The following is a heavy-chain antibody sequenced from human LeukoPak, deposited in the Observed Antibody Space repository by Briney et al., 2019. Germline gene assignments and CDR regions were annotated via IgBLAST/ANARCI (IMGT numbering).Heavy chain of an antibody. J-gene: IGHJ4*02. CDR3: ARARYSYGGFCDY. D-gene: IGHD5-18*01. CDR1: GFTFREYY. Sequence: GSLRLSCAASGFTFREYYMSWIRQPPGKGLEWIGNIYHSGHTYYNPSLKSRVTISVDTSKNHFSLNLTSVTATDTAVYYCARARYSYGGFCDYWGQGTLVTVSS. CDR2: IYHSGHT. V-gene: IGHV4-38-2*01.